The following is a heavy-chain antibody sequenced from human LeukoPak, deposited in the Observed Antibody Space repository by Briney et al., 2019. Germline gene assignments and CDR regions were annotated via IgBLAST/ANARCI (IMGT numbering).Heavy chain of an antibody. CDR2: LSGSADST. CDR3: AKDLGYGEYLFDY. V-gene: IGHV3-23*01. D-gene: IGHD4-17*01. Sequence: PGGSLRLSCAASGFTFSSYAMSWVRQAPGKGLEWVSGLSGSADSTYHADSVKGRFTISRDNSKNTLYLQMNSLRAEDTAVYYCAKDLGYGEYLFDYWGQGTLVTVSS. CDR1: GFTFSSYA. J-gene: IGHJ4*02.